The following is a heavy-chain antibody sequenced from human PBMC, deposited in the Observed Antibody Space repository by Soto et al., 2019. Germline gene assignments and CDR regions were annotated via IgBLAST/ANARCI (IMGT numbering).Heavy chain of an antibody. CDR1: GGSVSSGSYY. D-gene: IGHD6-13*01. CDR2: IYYSGST. CDR3: ARAIAAAGTVWFDP. Sequence: SETLSLTCTVSGGSVSSGSYYWSWIRQPPGKGLEWIGYIYYSGSTNYNPSLKSRVTISVDTSKNQFSLKLSSVTAADTAVYYCARAIAAAGTVWFDPWGQGTLVTVSS. J-gene: IGHJ5*02. V-gene: IGHV4-61*01.